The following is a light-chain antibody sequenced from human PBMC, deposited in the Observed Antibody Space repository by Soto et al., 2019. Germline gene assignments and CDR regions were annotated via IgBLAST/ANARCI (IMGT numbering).Light chain of an antibody. V-gene: IGKV1-39*01. CDR3: QQSLTMPIT. CDR1: QSINNY. CDR2: SAS. Sequence: DIHMTQSPASLSFSLGDRVTITFLASQSINNYLNWYLQRPGQAPKLLIRSASTLQRGVPSRFSGSGSRTEFTLTIADLQPDDFGTYYCQQSLTMPITFGHGTRLEIK. J-gene: IGKJ5*01.